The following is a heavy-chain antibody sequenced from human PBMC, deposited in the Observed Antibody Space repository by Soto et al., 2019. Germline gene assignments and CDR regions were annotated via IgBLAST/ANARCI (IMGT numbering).Heavy chain of an antibody. V-gene: IGHV1-69*02. CDR2: IIPILDIA. CDR1: GYTFSDFT. Sequence: QVQLVQSGAEVRKPGSSMKVSCKASGYTFSDFTVNWVRQAPGQGLEWMGRIIPILDIATAAQKFQGRLTITADKSTSTAYMELNSLRSEDTAMYYCRMNGYHFDYWGQGTLVTVSS. D-gene: IGHD5-12*01. J-gene: IGHJ4*02. CDR3: RMNGYHFDY.